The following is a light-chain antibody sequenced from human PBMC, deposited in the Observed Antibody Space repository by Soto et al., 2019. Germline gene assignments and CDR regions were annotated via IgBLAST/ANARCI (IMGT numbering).Light chain of an antibody. Sequence: EIVLTQSPATLSLSPGERATLSCRASQSVSSNYLAWYQQKPGQAPRLLIYYMSKRATGIPARFSGSGSGTDFTLTISSLAPEDFAIYYCHQRQSWPRTFGQGTKVDI. J-gene: IGKJ1*01. CDR2: YMS. V-gene: IGKV3-11*01. CDR1: QSVSSNY. CDR3: HQRQSWPRT.